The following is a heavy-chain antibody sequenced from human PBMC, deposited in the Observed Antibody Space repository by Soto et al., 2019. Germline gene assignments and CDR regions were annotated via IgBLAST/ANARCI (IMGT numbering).Heavy chain of an antibody. CDR1: GFTFSSYW. V-gene: IGHV3-23*01. CDR3: AKETLGYCSSGSCRIDY. J-gene: IGHJ4*02. CDR2: ISGSGDST. D-gene: IGHD2-15*01. Sequence: GGSLRLSCAASGFTFSSYWMSWVRQAPGKGLEWVSAISGSGDSTYYAGSVRGRFTISRDNSKNTLYLQMNSLRAEDTAVYYCAKETLGYCSSGSCRIDYWGQGTLVTVSS.